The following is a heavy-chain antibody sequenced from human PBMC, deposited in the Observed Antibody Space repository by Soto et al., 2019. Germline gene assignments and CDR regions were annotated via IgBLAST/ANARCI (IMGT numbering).Heavy chain of an antibody. CDR3: ARDSGWNYFDY. Sequence: EVQLVESGGGLVKPGGSLRLSCAASGFTFSSYSMNWVRQAPGKGLEWVSSISSSSSYIYYADSVKGRFTISRDNAKNSLYLQLNSLRAEDTAVSYCARDSGWNYFDYWGQGTLVTVSS. CDR2: ISSSSSYI. CDR1: GFTFSSYS. V-gene: IGHV3-21*01. J-gene: IGHJ4*02. D-gene: IGHD2-15*01.